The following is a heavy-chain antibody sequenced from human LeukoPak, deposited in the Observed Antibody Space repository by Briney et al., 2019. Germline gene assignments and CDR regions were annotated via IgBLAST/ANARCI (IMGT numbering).Heavy chain of an antibody. CDR2: IIPIFGTA. V-gene: IGHV1-69*01. CDR3: ARENDSHSSGHLDY. J-gene: IGHJ4*02. CDR1: GGTFSSYA. Sequence: SVKVSCKASGGTFSSYAISCVRQAPGQGLEWMGGIIPIFGTANYAQKFQGRCTITAGESTSSAYMELSSLRSEDTALYYCARENDSHSSGHLDYWGQGNLVTVSS. D-gene: IGHD3-22*01.